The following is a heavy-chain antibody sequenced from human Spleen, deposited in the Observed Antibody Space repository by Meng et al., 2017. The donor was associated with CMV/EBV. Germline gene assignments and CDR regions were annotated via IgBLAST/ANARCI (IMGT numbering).Heavy chain of an antibody. CDR1: GFTLSNYW. CDR3: ARDYGGDSYVLYYFDS. J-gene: IGHJ4*02. CDR2: ISNDASNK. D-gene: IGHD5-18*01. V-gene: IGHV3-30*03. Sequence: GGSLRLSCAASGFTLSNYWVSWVRQAPGKGLEWVAVISNDASNKHYADSVKGRFTMSRDNSKNTLYLQMNSLRVEDTAVYYCARDYGGDSYVLYYFDSWGQGTLVTVSS.